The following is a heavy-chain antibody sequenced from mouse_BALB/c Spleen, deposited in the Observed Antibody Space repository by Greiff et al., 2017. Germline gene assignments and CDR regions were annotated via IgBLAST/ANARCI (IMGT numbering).Heavy chain of an antibody. CDR1: GFNIKDTY. D-gene: IGHD1-1*02. V-gene: IGHV14-3*02. J-gene: IGHJ2*01. CDR3: ARPMDDYFDY. CDR2: IDPANGNT. Sequence: EVKLMESGAELVKPGASVKLSCTASGFNIKDTYMHWVKQRPEQGLEWIGRIDPANGNTKYDPKFQGKATITADTSSNTAYLQLSSLTSEDTAVYYCARPMDDYFDYWGQGTTLTVSS.